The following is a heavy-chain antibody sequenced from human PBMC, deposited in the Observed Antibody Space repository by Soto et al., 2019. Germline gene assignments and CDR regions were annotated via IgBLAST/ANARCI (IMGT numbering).Heavy chain of an antibody. CDR1: GFTFNSYG. CDR2: LSHDGSHK. D-gene: IGHD2-15*01. J-gene: IGHJ4*02. CDR3: AKSLGYCSGGSCEVDF. V-gene: IGHV3-30*18. Sequence: GGSLRLSCAASGFTFNSYGMHWVRQAPGKGLEWVAALSHDGSHKYYADSVKGRFTISRDSSQKTMSLQMNSLGVDDTAVYYCAKSLGYCSGGSCEVDFWGQGTLVTVSS.